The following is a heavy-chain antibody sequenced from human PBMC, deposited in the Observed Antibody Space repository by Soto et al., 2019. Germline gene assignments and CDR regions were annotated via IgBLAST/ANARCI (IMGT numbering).Heavy chain of an antibody. CDR3: ARGVAEYSSSSTADY. CDR1: GGTFSSYA. Sequence: GASVKVSCKASGGTFSSYAISWVRQAPGQGLEWMGGIIPIFGTANYAQKFQGRVTITADESTSTAYMELSSLRSEDTAVYYCARGVAEYSSSSTADYWGQGTLVTVSS. J-gene: IGHJ4*02. D-gene: IGHD6-6*01. CDR2: IIPIFGTA. V-gene: IGHV1-69*13.